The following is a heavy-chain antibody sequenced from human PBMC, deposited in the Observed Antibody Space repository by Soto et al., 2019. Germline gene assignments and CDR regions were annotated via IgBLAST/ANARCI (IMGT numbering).Heavy chain of an antibody. D-gene: IGHD1-7*01. V-gene: IGHV1-8*01. J-gene: IGHJ6*02. CDR1: RYTFSSYD. Sequence: GGSVKVSCMASRYTFSSYDIHWVGQATGKGLEWMGWMNPSTDNTDYAQNCLGRFTINTNTSINTAHMELSSLITEVTAVEYCGRGMSGTCYYYCMDDWGQGTTVTVSS. CDR3: GRGMSGTCYYYCMDD. CDR2: MNPSTDNT.